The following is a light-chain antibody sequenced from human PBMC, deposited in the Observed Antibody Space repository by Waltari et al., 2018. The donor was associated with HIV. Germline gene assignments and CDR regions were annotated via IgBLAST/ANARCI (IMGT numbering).Light chain of an antibody. J-gene: IGLJ1*01. CDR2: NVS. CDR1: SSDVGVYDF. Sequence: QSALTQPRSLSGSPGQSVTISCTGSSSDVGVYDFVSWYPQYPGQAPKLIIFNVSKRPSGVPDRFSGSKSGNSASLTISGLQAEDEADYHCCSYAGSYSYVFGTGTQVTVL. CDR3: CSYAGSYSYV. V-gene: IGLV2-11*01.